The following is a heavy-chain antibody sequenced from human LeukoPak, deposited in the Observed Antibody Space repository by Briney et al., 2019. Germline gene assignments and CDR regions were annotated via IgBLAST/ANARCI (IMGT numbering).Heavy chain of an antibody. J-gene: IGHJ6*03. CDR2: IYYSGST. CDR3: AVGGYYYYMDV. V-gene: IGHV4-59*01. D-gene: IGHD3-16*01. CDR1: GGSISSYY. Sequence: SETLSLTCTVSGGSISSYYWSWIRQPPGQGMEWIGYIYYSGSTNYNPSLKSRVTISVDTSKNQFSLKLSSVTAADTAVYYCAVGGYYYYMDVWGKGTTVTVSS.